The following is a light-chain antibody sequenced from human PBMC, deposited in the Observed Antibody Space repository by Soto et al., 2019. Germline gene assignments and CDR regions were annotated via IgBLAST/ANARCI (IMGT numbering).Light chain of an antibody. CDR1: QDISNY. CDR3: QQSDSPPIT. J-gene: IGKJ5*01. CDR2: DAS. V-gene: IGKV1-33*01. Sequence: DIQMTQSPSSLSASVGDRVTITCRASQDISNYLNWYQQRPGKAPKLLIYDASNLERGVPSRVSGTRSVTHFTFAITSLQAEDVATYYCQQSDSPPITFGQGTRLEI.